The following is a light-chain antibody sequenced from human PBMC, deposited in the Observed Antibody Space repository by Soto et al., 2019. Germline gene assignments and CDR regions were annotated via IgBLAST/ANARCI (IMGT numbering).Light chain of an antibody. CDR2: DVS. CDR3: TSYTSSSTYV. V-gene: IGLV2-14*01. J-gene: IGLJ1*01. Sequence: QSALTQPASVSGSPGQSITISCTGTSSDVGGYNYVSWYQQHPGEAPKLMIYDVSNRPSGVSYRFSGSKSGNTASLTISGLQAEDEADYYCTSYTSSSTYVFGTGTKVTVL. CDR1: SSDVGGYNY.